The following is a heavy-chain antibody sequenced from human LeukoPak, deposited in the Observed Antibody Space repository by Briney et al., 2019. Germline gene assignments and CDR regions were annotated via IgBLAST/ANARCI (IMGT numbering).Heavy chain of an antibody. CDR3: ARDPSTWSSGYYIYYGMDV. D-gene: IGHD6-19*01. Sequence: SVKVSCKASGGTFSNSAISWVRQAPGQGLEWMGRIILILGVANYAQKFQGRVTITADKSTSTVYMEVSSLRSEDTALYYCARDPSTWSSGYYIYYGMDVRGQGTAVTVSS. CDR1: GGTFSNSA. V-gene: IGHV1-69*04. CDR2: IILILGVA. J-gene: IGHJ6*02.